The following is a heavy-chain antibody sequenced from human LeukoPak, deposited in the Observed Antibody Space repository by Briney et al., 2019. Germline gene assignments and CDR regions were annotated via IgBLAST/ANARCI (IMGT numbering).Heavy chain of an antibody. CDR2: IYTSGST. D-gene: IGHD6-6*01. CDR1: GGSISRYY. J-gene: IGHJ6*04. V-gene: IGHV4-4*07. Sequence: PSETLSLTCTVSGGSISRYYWSWIRQPAGRGLEWIGRIYTSGSTNYNPSLKSRVTMSVDTSKNQFSLKLSSVTAADTAVYYCARQRIYSSGGMDVWGKGTTVTVSS. CDR3: ARQRIYSSGGMDV.